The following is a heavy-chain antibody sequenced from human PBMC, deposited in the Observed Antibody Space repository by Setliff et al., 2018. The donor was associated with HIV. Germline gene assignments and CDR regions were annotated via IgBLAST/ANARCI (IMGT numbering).Heavy chain of an antibody. CDR2: ISGNGGGR. D-gene: IGHD4-17*01. CDR1: GFTFSHHA. Sequence: PGGSLRLSCEVSGFTFSHHAMNWVRQAPGKGLEWVSMISGNGGGRYYADSVKGRFTISRDNSRSKLYLDMNSLRVEDTAIFYCTKGVQRLRPYYFDSWGQGILVTVSS. V-gene: IGHV3-23*01. J-gene: IGHJ4*02. CDR3: TKGVQRLRPYYFDS.